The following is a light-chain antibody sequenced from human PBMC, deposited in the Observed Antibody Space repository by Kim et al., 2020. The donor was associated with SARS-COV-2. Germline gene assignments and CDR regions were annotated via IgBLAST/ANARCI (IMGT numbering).Light chain of an antibody. V-gene: IGLV6-57*02. CDR2: EDD. CDR1: RGRIDDNY. CDR3: QSYTRDNVL. Sequence: GKTVTICGAGSRGRIDDNYEQWYQQRPGSVTTTVVYEDDQRPSGVSDRFSGSIDNSYDSASLTFSGLRTEDEADYYCQSYTRDNVLFGGGTQLTVL. J-gene: IGLJ2*01.